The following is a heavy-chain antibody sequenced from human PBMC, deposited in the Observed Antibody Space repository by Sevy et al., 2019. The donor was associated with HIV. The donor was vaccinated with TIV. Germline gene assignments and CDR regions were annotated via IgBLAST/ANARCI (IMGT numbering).Heavy chain of an antibody. D-gene: IGHD3-22*01. CDR1: GGTFSSYA. CDR3: ARLVYNYDSSLNWFDP. V-gene: IGHV1-69*13. CDR2: IIPIFGTA. J-gene: IGHJ5*02. Sequence: ASMKVSCKASGGTFSSYAISWVRQAPGQGLEWMGGIIPIFGTANYAQKFQGRVTITADESTSTAYMELSSLRSEDTAVYYCARLVYNYDSSLNWFDPWGQGTLVTVSS.